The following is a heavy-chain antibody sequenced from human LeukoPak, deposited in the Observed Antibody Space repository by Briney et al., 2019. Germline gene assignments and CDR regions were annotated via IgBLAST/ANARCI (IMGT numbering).Heavy chain of an antibody. CDR2: ISYDGSSE. J-gene: IGHJ4*02. CDR3: AKEGAEFWSGYYDY. Sequence: GGSLRLSCAGSGFTFRSLAIHWIRQAPGKGLEWVAVISYDGSSEHYADSVKGRFSISRDNSKNTVLLQMNSLRPEDTAIYYCAKEGAEFWSGYYDYWGQGTPVTVSS. D-gene: IGHD3-3*01. CDR1: GFTFRSLA. V-gene: IGHV3-30*01.